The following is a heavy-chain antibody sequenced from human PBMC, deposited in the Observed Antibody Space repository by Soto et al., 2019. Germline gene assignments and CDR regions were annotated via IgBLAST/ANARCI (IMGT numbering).Heavy chain of an antibody. CDR2: INHSGST. Sequence: PSETLSLTCAVYGGSFSGYYWSWIRQPPGKGLEWIGEINHSGSTNYNPSLKSRVTISVDTSKNQFSLKLSSVTAADTAVYYCARSPTYYYGSGSYYHTGSHFDYWGQGTLVTVSS. CDR1: GGSFSGYY. J-gene: IGHJ4*02. D-gene: IGHD3-10*01. V-gene: IGHV4-34*01. CDR3: ARSPTYYYGSGSYYHTGSHFDY.